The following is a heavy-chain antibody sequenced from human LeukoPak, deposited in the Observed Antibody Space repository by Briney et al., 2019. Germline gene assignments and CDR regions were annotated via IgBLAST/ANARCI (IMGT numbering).Heavy chain of an antibody. J-gene: IGHJ4*02. Sequence: PSETLSLTCTVSGVSISGNYWSWIRQPPGKGLEWIGYIFYTGSTNYNPSLQSRVTILLDTSKNQFSLKLSSVTAADTAVYYCARGPRGYSYGYGIDYWGQGTLVTVSS. D-gene: IGHD5-18*01. V-gene: IGHV4-59*12. CDR2: IFYTGST. CDR3: ARGPRGYSYGYGIDY. CDR1: GVSISGNY.